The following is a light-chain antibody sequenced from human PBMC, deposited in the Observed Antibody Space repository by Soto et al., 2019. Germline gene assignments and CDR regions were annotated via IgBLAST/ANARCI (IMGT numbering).Light chain of an antibody. J-gene: IGLJ1*01. V-gene: IGLV2-8*01. Sequence: QSLLTQPPSASGAPGQSVTISCTGTSSDVGGYNFVSWYQQHPGKAPKLMIYEVDKRPSGVPDRFSGSKSGNTASLTVSGLQAEDEADYYCISYAVTTSYVFGTGTKVTVL. CDR2: EVD. CDR3: ISYAVTTSYV. CDR1: SSDVGGYNF.